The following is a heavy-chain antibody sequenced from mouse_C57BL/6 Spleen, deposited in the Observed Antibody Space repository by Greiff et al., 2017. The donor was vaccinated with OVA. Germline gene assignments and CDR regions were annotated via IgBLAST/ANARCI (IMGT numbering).Heavy chain of an antibody. CDR1: GFTFNTYA. CDR3: VRDLDYYGTSAIAMDY. D-gene: IGHD1-1*01. CDR2: IRSKSSNYAT. V-gene: IGHV10-3*01. J-gene: IGHJ4*01. Sequence: EVQRVESGGGLVQPKGSLKLSCAASGFTFNTYAMHWVRQAPGKGLEWVARIRSKSSNYATYYADSVKDRFTISRDDSQSMLYLQMNNLKTEDTAMYYCVRDLDYYGTSAIAMDYWGQGTSVTVSS.